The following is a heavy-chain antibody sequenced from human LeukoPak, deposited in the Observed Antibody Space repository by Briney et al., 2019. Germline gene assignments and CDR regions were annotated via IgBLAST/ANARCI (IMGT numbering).Heavy chain of an antibody. D-gene: IGHD1-26*01. CDR3: SRESGAFCPFGY. V-gene: IGHV4-31*03. Sequence: SETLSLTCTVSGGSISSGVYYWSWIRQHPGKGLEWIGHIFYSGRTYYNPSLKSRVSISVDTSKNQFSLKVTSVTAADTAVYYCSRESGAFCPFGYWGQGTLVTVSS. CDR2: IFYSGRT. CDR1: GGSISSGVYY. J-gene: IGHJ4*02.